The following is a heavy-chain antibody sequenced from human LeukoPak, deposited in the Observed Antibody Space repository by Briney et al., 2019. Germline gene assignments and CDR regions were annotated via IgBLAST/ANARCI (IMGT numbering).Heavy chain of an antibody. Sequence: WVSAIGTAGDTYYPGSVKGRFTISRENAKNSLYLQMHSLRAGDTAVYYCGRSRGTMVWGVLCGRYVWGQGSKVSVSS. V-gene: IGHV3-13*01. CDR2: IGTAGDT. D-gene: IGHD3-10*01. J-gene: IGHJ6*02. CDR3: GRSRGTMVWGVLCGRYV.